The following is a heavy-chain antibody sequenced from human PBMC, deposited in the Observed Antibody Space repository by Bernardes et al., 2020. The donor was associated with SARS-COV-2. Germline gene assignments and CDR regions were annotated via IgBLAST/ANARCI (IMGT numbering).Heavy chain of an antibody. CDR2: IGTAGDT. D-gene: IGHD1-26*01. Sequence: GGSLRLSCAASGFTFSSYDMHWVRQATGKGLEWVSAIGTAGDTYYPGSVKGRFTISRENAKNSLYLQMNSLRAGDTAVYYCARAEVGATHFDYWGQGTLVTVSS. J-gene: IGHJ4*02. CDR3: ARAEVGATHFDY. CDR1: GFTFSSYD. V-gene: IGHV3-13*01.